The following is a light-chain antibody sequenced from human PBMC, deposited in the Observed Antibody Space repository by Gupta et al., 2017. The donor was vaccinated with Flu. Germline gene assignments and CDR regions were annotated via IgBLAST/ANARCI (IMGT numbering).Light chain of an antibody. J-gene: IGKJ4*01. V-gene: IGKV3-11*01. CDR1: HSVSNF. Sequence: VLTHTLATLSLSRGGRPTLSFKASHSVSNFLVWYQQKPGQAPRLLIYGTSNRATGIPARFSGSGSGTDFTLTISSLEAEDVAVYYCQQRSRWPFTFGGGTKVDIK. CDR2: GTS. CDR3: QQRSRWPFT.